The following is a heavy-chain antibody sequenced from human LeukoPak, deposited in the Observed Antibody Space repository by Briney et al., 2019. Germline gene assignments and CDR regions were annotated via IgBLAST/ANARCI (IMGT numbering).Heavy chain of an antibody. CDR1: GFTFSTYD. CDR3: ARDGVRYNCFDY. CDR2: ISTTGTTV. D-gene: IGHD1-1*01. Sequence: GGSLRLSCAASGFTFSTYDMNWVRQAPGKGLEWVSHISTTGTTVYYADAVKGRFTISRDNAKNSLYLQMNSLRAEDTAVYYCARDGVRYNCFDYWDQGTLVTVSS. J-gene: IGHJ4*02. V-gene: IGHV3-48*03.